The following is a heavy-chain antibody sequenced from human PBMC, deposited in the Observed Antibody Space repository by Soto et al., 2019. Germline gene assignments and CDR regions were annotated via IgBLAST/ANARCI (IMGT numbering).Heavy chain of an antibody. CDR3: ARSEYSSGWQYYFDY. CDR1: GFTFSSYG. V-gene: IGHV3-33*01. Sequence: GGSLRLSCAASGFTFSSYGMHWVRQAPGKGLEWVAVIWYDGSNKYYADSVKGRFTISRDNSKNTLYLQMNSLRAEDTAVYYCARSEYSSGWQYYFDYWGQGTLVTVSS. J-gene: IGHJ4*02. D-gene: IGHD6-19*01. CDR2: IWYDGSNK.